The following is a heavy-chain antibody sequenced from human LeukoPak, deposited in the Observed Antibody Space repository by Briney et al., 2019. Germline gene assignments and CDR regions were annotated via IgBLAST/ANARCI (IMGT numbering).Heavy chain of an antibody. CDR3: AKDRFGCSSTSCYSLDY. Sequence: GGSLRLSCAASGFTFSSYGMSWVRQAPGKGLEWVSAISGSGGFTYYADSVKGRFTISRDNSKNTLYLQMNSLRAEDTAVYYCAKDRFGCSSTSCYSLDYWGQGTLVTVSS. D-gene: IGHD2-2*01. V-gene: IGHV3-23*01. CDR1: GFTFSSYG. CDR2: ISGSGGFT. J-gene: IGHJ4*02.